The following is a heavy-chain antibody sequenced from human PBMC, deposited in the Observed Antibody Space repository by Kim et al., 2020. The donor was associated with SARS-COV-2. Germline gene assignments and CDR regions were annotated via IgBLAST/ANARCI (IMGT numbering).Heavy chain of an antibody. J-gene: IGHJ5*02. CDR2: IYYSGST. D-gene: IGHD3-16*02. CDR3: AREIVAGPRGWFDP. Sequence: SETLSLTCTVSGGSVSSGSYYWSWIRQPPGKGLEWIGYIYYSGSTNYNPSLKSRVTISVDTSKNQFSLKLSSVTAADTAVYYCAREIVAGPRGWFDPWGQGTLVTVSS. V-gene: IGHV4-61*01. CDR1: GGSVSSGSYY.